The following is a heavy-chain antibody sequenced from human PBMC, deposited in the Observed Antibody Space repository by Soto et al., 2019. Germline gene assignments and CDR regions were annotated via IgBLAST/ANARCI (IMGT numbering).Heavy chain of an antibody. D-gene: IGHD3-10*01. J-gene: IGHJ6*02. V-gene: IGHV1-3*01. CDR1: GYTFTSYA. CDR2: INAGNGNT. CDR3: ARAYYGSNGMDV. Sequence: ASVKVSCKASGYTFTSYAMHWVRQAPGQRLEWMGWINAGNGNTKYSQKFQGRVTITRDTSASTAYMELSSLRSEDTAVYYCARAYYGSNGMDVWGHGTTVTVSS.